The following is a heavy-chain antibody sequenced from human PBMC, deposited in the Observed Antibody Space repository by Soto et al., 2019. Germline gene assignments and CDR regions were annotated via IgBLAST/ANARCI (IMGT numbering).Heavy chain of an antibody. CDR3: AKDRRSWPY. J-gene: IGHJ4*02. D-gene: IGHD6-19*01. CDR2: VSNSGSTI. Sequence: GGSPRLSCAASGFTFSDSYMSWIRQAPGKGLEWVSYVSNSGSTIYYADSVKGRFTISRDNAKNSLYLQMNSLRAEDTAVDYCAKDRRSWPYWCQGTLVTVSS. CDR1: GFTFSDSY. V-gene: IGHV3-11*01.